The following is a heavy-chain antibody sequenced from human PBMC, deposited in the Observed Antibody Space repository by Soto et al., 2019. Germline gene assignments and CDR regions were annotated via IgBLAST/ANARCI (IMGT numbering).Heavy chain of an antibody. Sequence: GASVKVSCKVSGYTLTELSMHWVRQAPGKGXEWMGGFDPEDGETIYAQKFQGRVTMTEDTSTDTAYMELSSLRSEDTAVYYCATTNPIDYGDYDGDYYYYYGMDVWGQGTTVTVSS. CDR2: FDPEDGET. V-gene: IGHV1-24*01. D-gene: IGHD4-17*01. CDR1: GYTLTELS. J-gene: IGHJ6*02. CDR3: ATTNPIDYGDYDGDYYYYYGMDV.